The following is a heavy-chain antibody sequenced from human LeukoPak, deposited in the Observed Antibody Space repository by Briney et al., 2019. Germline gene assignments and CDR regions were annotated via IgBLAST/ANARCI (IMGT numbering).Heavy chain of an antibody. J-gene: IGHJ4*02. CDR1: GFTFSSYA. V-gene: IGHV3-64*01. D-gene: IGHD6-13*01. CDR3: GASIAAAGTFY. Sequence: GGSLRLSCAASGFTFSSYAMHCVRQAPGKGLEYVSAISSNGGSTYYANSEKGRFTISRDNSKNTLCLQMGSLRAEDMAVYYCGASIAAAGTFYWGQGTLVTVSS. CDR2: ISSNGGST.